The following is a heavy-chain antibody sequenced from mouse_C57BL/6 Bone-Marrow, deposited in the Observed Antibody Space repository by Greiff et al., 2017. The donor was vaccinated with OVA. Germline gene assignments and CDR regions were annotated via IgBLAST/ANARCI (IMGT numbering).Heavy chain of an antibody. Sequence: LVESGGGLVKPGGSLKLSCAASGFTFSSYAMSWVRQTPEKRLEWVATIRDGGSYTYYPDNVKGRFTISRDNAKNNLYLQMSHLKSEDTAMYYCARVYYYGSSYRFADWGQGTLVTVSA. CDR3: ARVYYYGSSYRFAD. J-gene: IGHJ3*01. CDR2: IRDGGSYT. V-gene: IGHV5-4*01. CDR1: GFTFSSYA. D-gene: IGHD1-1*01.